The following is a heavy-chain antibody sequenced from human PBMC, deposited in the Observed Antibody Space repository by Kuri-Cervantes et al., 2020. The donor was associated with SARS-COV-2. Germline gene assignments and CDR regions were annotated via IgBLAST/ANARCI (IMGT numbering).Heavy chain of an antibody. D-gene: IGHD4-17*01. V-gene: IGHV5-51*01. CDR2: IYTGDSDT. CDR3: ARRAYGEEGDYYYMDV. Sequence: GESLNISGKGSGYRFTNYLIGWVRQMPGKGLEWMGIIYTGDSDTIYSTSFQGQVTISAEKSISTAFLQWSSLKDSDTAMYYCARRAYGEEGDYYYMDVWGKGTAVTDSS. CDR1: GYRFTNYL. J-gene: IGHJ6*03.